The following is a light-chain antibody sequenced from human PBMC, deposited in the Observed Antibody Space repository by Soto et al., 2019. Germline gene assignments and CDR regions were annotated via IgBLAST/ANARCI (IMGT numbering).Light chain of an antibody. V-gene: IGLV1-40*01. CDR2: GNS. CDR3: QSYDSSLSGYV. Sequence: QSVLSQPPSKSGAPGQRVTISCTGSSSNIGAGYDVHWCQQLPGTAPKLLIYGNSNRPSGVPDRFSGSKSGTSASLAITGLQAEDEADYYCQSYDSSLSGYVFGTGTKVTVL. CDR1: SSNIGAGYD. J-gene: IGLJ1*01.